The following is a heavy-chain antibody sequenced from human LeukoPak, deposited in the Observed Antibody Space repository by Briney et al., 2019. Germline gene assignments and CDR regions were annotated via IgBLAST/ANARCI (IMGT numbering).Heavy chain of an antibody. V-gene: IGHV5-51*01. CDR1: GYTFTTYW. CDR2: IYPGDSDT. D-gene: IGHD6-13*01. CDR3: ARHGDIAAATFEY. Sequence: GESLKTSCQASGYTFTTYWIGWVRQMPGKGLEWMGIIYPGDSDTRYSPSFQGQVTISADKSISTAYLQWSSLKASDTAMYYCARHGDIAAATFEYWGQGNLVTVSS. J-gene: IGHJ4*02.